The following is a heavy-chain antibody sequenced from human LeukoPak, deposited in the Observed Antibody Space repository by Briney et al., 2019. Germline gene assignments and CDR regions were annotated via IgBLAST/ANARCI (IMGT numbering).Heavy chain of an antibody. V-gene: IGHV1-69*04. D-gene: IGHD6-19*01. Sequence: SVKVSCKASGGTFSSYAISWVRQAPGQGLEWMGRIIPILGIANYAQKFQGRVTITADKSTSTAYMELSSLRSEVTAVYYCASIAVAGYYYYYGMDVWGQGTAVTVSS. CDR1: GGTFSSYA. CDR3: ASIAVAGYYYYYGMDV. CDR2: IIPILGIA. J-gene: IGHJ6*02.